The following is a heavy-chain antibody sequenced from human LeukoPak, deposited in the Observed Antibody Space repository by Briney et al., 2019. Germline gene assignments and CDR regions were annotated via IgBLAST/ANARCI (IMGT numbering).Heavy chain of an antibody. CDR1: GYTLTELS. D-gene: IGHD3-10*01. J-gene: IGHJ3*02. Sequence: ASVKVSCKVSGYTLTELSMHWVRQAPGKGLEWMGGFDPEDGETIYAQKFQGRVTMTEDTSTDTAYMELSSLRSEDTAVYYCARDPFVPGGYYGSGSYYNGYAFDIWGQGTMVTVSS. CDR2: FDPEDGET. V-gene: IGHV1-24*01. CDR3: ARDPFVPGGYYGSGSYYNGYAFDI.